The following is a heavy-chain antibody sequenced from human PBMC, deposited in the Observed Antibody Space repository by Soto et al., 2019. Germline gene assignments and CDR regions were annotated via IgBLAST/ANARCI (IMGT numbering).Heavy chain of an antibody. CDR1: GGSISSYY. CDR2: IYYSGST. J-gene: IGHJ4*02. Sequence: PSETLSLTCTVSGGSISSYYWSWIRQPPGKGLEWIGYIYYSGSTNYNPSLKSRVTISVDTSKNQFSLKLSSVTAADTAVYYCARDRGYCSGGSCYHFDYWGQGTLVTVSS. D-gene: IGHD2-15*01. V-gene: IGHV4-59*01. CDR3: ARDRGYCSGGSCYHFDY.